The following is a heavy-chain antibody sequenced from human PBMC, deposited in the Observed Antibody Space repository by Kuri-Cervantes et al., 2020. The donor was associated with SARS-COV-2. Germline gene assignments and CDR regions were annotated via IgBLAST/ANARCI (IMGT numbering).Heavy chain of an antibody. CDR2: IYYSGST. CDR1: GGSISSSSYY. J-gene: IGHJ5*02. Sequence: GSLRLSCTVSGGSISSSSYYWGWIRQPPGKGLEWIGSIYYSGSTYYNPSLKSRVTISVDTSKNQFSLKLSSVIAADTAVYYCARQGATTYYDFWSGYYPDWFDPWGQGTLVTVSS. D-gene: IGHD3-3*01. CDR3: ARQGATTYYDFWSGYYPDWFDP. V-gene: IGHV4-39*01.